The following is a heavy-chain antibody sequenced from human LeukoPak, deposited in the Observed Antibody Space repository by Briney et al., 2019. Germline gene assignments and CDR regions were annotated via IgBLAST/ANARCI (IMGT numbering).Heavy chain of an antibody. J-gene: IGHJ4*02. D-gene: IGHD3-16*01. Sequence: GGSLRLSCAASGFTFSSYAMSWVRQAPGKGLEWVSYISSSGSTIYYADSVKGRFTISRDNAKNSLYLQMNSLRAEDTAVYYCARSDYVWGSYPYWGQGTLVTVSS. CDR3: ARSDYVWGSYPY. V-gene: IGHV3-48*04. CDR2: ISSSGSTI. CDR1: GFTFSSYA.